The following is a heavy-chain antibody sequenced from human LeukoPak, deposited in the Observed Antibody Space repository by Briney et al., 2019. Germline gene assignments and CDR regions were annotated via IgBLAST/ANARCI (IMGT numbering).Heavy chain of an antibody. Sequence: GASVKVSCKASGYTFTSNYMHWVRQAPGQGLEWMGIINPSGGSTSYAQKFQGRVTMTTDTSTSTAYMELRSLRSDDTAVYYCARRTYNWNDVDYFDYWGQGTLVTVSS. CDR3: ARRTYNWNDVDYFDY. J-gene: IGHJ4*02. CDR1: GYTFTSNY. V-gene: IGHV1-46*01. CDR2: INPSGGST. D-gene: IGHD1-20*01.